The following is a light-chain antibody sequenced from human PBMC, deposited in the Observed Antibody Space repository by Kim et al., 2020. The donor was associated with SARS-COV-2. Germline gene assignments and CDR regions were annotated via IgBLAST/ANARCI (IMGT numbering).Light chain of an antibody. CDR3: QSYDSSLTGCV. Sequence: QSVLTQPPSVSGAPGQRVTISCTGSSSNIGAGYEAHWYQQVPGTAPKLLIYANTNRPSGVPDRFSGSKSGTSASLAITGLQAEDEADYYCQSYDSSLTGCVFGGGTKLTVL. J-gene: IGLJ3*02. CDR1: SSNIGAGYE. CDR2: ANT. V-gene: IGLV1-40*01.